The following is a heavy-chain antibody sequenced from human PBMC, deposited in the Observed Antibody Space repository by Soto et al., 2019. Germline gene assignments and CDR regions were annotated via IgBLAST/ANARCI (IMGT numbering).Heavy chain of an antibody. D-gene: IGHD2-15*01. CDR1: GGSFSGYY. V-gene: IGHV4-34*01. J-gene: IGHJ6*02. Sequence: SETLSLTCAVYGGSFSGYYWSWIRQPPGTGLEWIGEINHSGSTNYNPSLKSRVTISVDTSKNQFSLKLSSVTAADTAVYYCARGGARISQSPAKTWVLTYYGMDVWGQGTTVTVSS. CDR3: ARGGARISQSPAKTWVLTYYGMDV. CDR2: INHSGST.